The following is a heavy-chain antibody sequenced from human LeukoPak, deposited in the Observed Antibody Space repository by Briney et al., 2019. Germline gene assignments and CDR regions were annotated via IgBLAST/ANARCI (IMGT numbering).Heavy chain of an antibody. CDR1: GGSFSGYY. CDR3: ARVLSDYNYYYYYYYMDV. V-gene: IGHV4-59*01. J-gene: IGHJ6*03. Sequence: SETLSLTCAVYGGSFSGYYWSWLRQPPGKGLEWIGYIYYSGSTNYNPSLKSRVTISVDTSKNQFSLKLSSVTAADTAVYYCARVLSDYNYYYYYYYMDVWGKGTTVTISS. CDR2: IYYSGST. D-gene: IGHD4-11*01.